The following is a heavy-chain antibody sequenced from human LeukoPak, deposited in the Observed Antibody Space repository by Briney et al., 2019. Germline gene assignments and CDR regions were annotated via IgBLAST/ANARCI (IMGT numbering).Heavy chain of an antibody. Sequence: GGSLRLSCAASGFSVNNNYMNWVRQATGKGLEWVSLMDNFGYKHYADSVEGRVTISRDSSRNTVYLQLNSLRAEDTAVCYCAGGSYYGSGSRPGYIEYWGQGTLVTVSS. CDR1: GFSVNNNY. V-gene: IGHV3-53*01. D-gene: IGHD3-10*01. CDR3: AGGSYYGSGSRPGYIEY. CDR2: MDNFGYK. J-gene: IGHJ4*02.